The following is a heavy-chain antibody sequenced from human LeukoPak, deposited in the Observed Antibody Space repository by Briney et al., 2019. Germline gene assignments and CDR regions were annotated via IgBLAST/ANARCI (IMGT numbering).Heavy chain of an antibody. CDR1: RYTFTGCF. CDR3: ETQRGSYLWGTDFDY. V-gene: IGHV1-2*02. Sequence: ASVKVSCKASRYTFTGCFMHWVRQAPGQGREWMGWIKPNSGDTKYAQKVQGRVTMTRDTSISTAYMELSRLRSDDTAVYYCETQRGSYLWGTDFDYWGQGTLVTVSS. CDR2: IKPNSGDT. D-gene: IGHD3-16*01. J-gene: IGHJ4*02.